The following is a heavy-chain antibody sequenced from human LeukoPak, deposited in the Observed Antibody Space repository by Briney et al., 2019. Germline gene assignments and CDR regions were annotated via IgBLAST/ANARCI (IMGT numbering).Heavy chain of an antibody. CDR1: GGSFSGYY. CDR2: INDSGNI. CDR3: ARRMGRRFGERYYYYHYMDV. Sequence: SETLSLTCAVYGGSFSGYYWSWIRQPPGKGLEWIGEINDSGNINYNSYLKSRVTISVDTSKNQFSLTLSSVTAADTAVYYCARRMGRRFGERYYYYHYMDVWGKGTTVTISS. J-gene: IGHJ6*03. D-gene: IGHD3-10*01. V-gene: IGHV4-34*01.